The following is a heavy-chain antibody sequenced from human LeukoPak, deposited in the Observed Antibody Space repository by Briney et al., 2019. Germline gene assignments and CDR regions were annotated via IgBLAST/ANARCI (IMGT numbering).Heavy chain of an antibody. CDR1: GFTFSNAW. CDR3: TRGSYDVLTGYSTLGEF. Sequence: KPGGSLKLSCAASGFTFSNAWMSWVRQAPGKGLEWVASMYYSGTTYYNPSLKSRVTISADTSKKRFSLKLRSVTAADTAVYYCTRGSYDVLTGYSTLGEFWGQGTLVIVSS. J-gene: IGHJ1*01. CDR2: MYYSGTT. V-gene: IGHV4-38-2*01. D-gene: IGHD3-9*01.